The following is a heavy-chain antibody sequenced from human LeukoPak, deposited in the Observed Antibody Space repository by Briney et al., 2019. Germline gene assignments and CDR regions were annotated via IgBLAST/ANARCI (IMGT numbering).Heavy chain of an antibody. J-gene: IGHJ4*02. Sequence: ASVKVSCMASGYTFTSYYFHWVRQAPAQGREWMGVINPSGGSTSYAQKLQGRVTMTRDTSTSTVYMELSSLRSEDTAVYYCARDLAYYGSGSYLGYWGQGTLVTVSS. V-gene: IGHV1-46*04. CDR1: GYTFTSYY. D-gene: IGHD3-10*01. CDR3: ARDLAYYGSGSYLGY. CDR2: INPSGGST.